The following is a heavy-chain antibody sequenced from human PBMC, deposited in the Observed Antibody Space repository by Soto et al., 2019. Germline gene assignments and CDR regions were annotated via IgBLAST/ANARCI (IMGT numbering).Heavy chain of an antibody. V-gene: IGHV3-21*01. Sequence: PGGSLRLSCAASGFTFSSYGMNWVRQAPEKGLEWVSSISSSSSYIYYADSVKGRFTISRDNAKNSLYLQMNSLRAEDTAVYYCARHTTDLLRYFARPSDYWGQGTLVTVSS. D-gene: IGHD3-9*01. CDR3: ARHTTDLLRYFARPSDY. CDR1: GFTFSSYG. CDR2: ISSSSSYI. J-gene: IGHJ4*02.